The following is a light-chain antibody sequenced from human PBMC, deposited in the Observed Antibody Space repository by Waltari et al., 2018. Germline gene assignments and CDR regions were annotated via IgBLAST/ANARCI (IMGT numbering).Light chain of an antibody. V-gene: IGLV1-51*01. J-gene: IGLJ1*01. CDR2: DSR. CDR1: SFNIGDDY. Sequence: QSVLTQPPSLSAASGQNIPISCSGSSFNIGDDYVSWYQHLPGTAPKLLIYDSRKRPSGIPDRFSGSRSGTSATLGITGLQTADEADYYCGSWDSSLNFYLFGTGTKVTV. CDR3: GSWDSSLNFYL.